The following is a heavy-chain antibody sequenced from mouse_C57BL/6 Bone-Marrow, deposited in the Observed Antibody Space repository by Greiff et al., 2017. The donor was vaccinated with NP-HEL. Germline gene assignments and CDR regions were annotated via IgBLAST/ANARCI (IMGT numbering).Heavy chain of an antibody. CDR3: ARDYRLDY. Sequence: VKLMESGPELVKPGASVKISCKASGYAFSSSWMNWVKQRPGKGLEWIGRIYPGDGDTNYNGKFKGKATLTADKSSSTAYMQLSSLTSEDSAVYFCARDYRLDYWGQGTTLTVSS. V-gene: IGHV1-82*01. CDR2: IYPGDGDT. D-gene: IGHD5-5*01. J-gene: IGHJ2*01. CDR1: GYAFSSSW.